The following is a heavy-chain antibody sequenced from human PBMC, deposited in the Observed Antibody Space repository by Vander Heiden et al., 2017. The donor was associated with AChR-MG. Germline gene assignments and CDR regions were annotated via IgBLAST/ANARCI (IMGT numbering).Heavy chain of an antibody. CDR1: GFTFSSYG. CDR3: ARDDSSGYYVIGLADY. J-gene: IGHJ4*02. D-gene: IGHD3-22*01. Sequence: QVQLVESGGGVVQPGRSLRLSCAASGFTFSSYGMHWVRQAPGKGLEWVAVIWYDGSNKYYADSVKGRFTISRDNSKNTRYLKMNSLRAEETAVYYCARDDSSGYYVIGLADYWGQGTLVTVSS. CDR2: IWYDGSNK. V-gene: IGHV3-33*01.